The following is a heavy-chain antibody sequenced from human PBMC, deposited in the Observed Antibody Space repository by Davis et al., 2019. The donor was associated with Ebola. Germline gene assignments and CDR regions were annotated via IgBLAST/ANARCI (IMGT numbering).Heavy chain of an antibody. Sequence: SETLSLTCTVSGASISYSWGWIRQPPGKGLEWIATTSYTGDSYYNPSLRSRVTISVATFESQVSLRLTSVTAADTAVYYCARHVSPDWYFGHFDLWGRGTLVTVSS. CDR2: TSYTGDS. V-gene: IGHV4-39*01. CDR3: ARHVSPDWYFGHFDL. D-gene: IGHD3-9*01. J-gene: IGHJ2*01. CDR1: GASISYS.